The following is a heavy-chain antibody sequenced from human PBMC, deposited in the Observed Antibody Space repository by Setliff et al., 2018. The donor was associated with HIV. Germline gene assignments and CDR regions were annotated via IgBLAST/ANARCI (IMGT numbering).Heavy chain of an antibody. CDR2: ISHSGNT. CDR1: GDSINTHY. CDR3: ARSTVGAGASFP. D-gene: IGHD1-26*01. V-gene: IGHV4-59*11. J-gene: IGHJ5*02. Sequence: SETLSLTSTVSGDSINTHYWSWIRQPPGKGLEWIGCISHSGNTNFNPSLNSRVTISLDTSKNQFSLRLTSLTAADTAIYYCARSTVGAGASFPWGRGILVTVSS.